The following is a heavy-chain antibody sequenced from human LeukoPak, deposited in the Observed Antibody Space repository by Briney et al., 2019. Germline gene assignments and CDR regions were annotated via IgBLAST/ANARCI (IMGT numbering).Heavy chain of an antibody. CDR1: GGSISSYY. V-gene: IGHV4-59*08. D-gene: IGHD1-26*01. J-gene: IGHJ4*02. Sequence: SETLSLTCTVSGGSISSYYWSWIRQPPGKGLEWIGYIYYTGNTNYNPSLKSRVTIPVDTSKNQFSLNLSSVTAADTAIYYCARLGGATSPFGYWGQGTLVTVSS. CDR2: IYYTGNT. CDR3: ARLGGATSPFGY.